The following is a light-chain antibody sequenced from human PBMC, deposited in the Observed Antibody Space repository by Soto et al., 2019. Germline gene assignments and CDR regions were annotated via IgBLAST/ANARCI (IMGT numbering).Light chain of an antibody. CDR2: GAS. J-gene: IGKJ5*01. V-gene: IGKV3D-15*01. CDR3: QQYNNWPAIN. Sequence: EIVLTQSPGTLSLSPGERATLSCRSSQSVSNNYLAWYQQKPGQAPSLLIYGASTRATGIPARFSGSGSGTEFTLTISRLQSEDFALYDGQQYNNWPAINCGKGTRLEN. CDR1: QSVSNN.